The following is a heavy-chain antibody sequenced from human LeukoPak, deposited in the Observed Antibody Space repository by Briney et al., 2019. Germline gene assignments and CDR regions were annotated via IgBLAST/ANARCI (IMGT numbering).Heavy chain of an antibody. J-gene: IGHJ4*02. CDR3: ARPAKDLVVVAATYDY. V-gene: IGHV3-21*01. CDR1: GFPFISYS. Sequence: GGSLVLSWAASGFPFISYSMNWVRPAPGKGLGWGSSISSSSSYIYYADSVRGRFTISRDNAKNSLYLQMNSLRAEDTAVYYCARPAKDLVVVAATYDYWGQGTLVTVSS. CDR2: ISSSSSYI. D-gene: IGHD2-15*01.